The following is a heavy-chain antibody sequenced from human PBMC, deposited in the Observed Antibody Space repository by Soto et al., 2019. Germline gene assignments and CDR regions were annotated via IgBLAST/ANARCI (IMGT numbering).Heavy chain of an antibody. Sequence: SETLSLTCTVSGGSISSYYWSWIRQPPGKGLEWIGYIYYSGSTNYNPSLKSRVTISVDTSKNQFSLKLSSVTAADTAVYYCARSNLDYGDYPFDYWEQGTLVSVAS. CDR1: GGSISSYY. D-gene: IGHD4-17*01. CDR2: IYYSGST. J-gene: IGHJ4*02. V-gene: IGHV4-59*08. CDR3: ARSNLDYGDYPFDY.